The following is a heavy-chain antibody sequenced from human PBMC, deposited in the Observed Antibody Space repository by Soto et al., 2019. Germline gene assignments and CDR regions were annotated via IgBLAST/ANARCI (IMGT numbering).Heavy chain of an antibody. Sequence: QLQLQESGPGLVKPSETLSLTCTVSGGSISSSSYYWGWIHQPPGKGLEWIGSIYYSGSTYYNPSLKSRVTISVDTSKNQFSLKLSSVTAADTAVYYCARHSVVVVGIDYWGQGTLVTVSS. V-gene: IGHV4-39*01. CDR1: GGSISSSSYY. CDR3: ARHSVVVVGIDY. CDR2: IYYSGST. J-gene: IGHJ4*02. D-gene: IGHD2-15*01.